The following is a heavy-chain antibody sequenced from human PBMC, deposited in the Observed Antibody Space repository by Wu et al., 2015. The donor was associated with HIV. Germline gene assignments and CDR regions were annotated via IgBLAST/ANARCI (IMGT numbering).Heavy chain of an antibody. V-gene: IGHV1-69*01. D-gene: IGHD2-2*01. J-gene: IGHJ3*02. CDR2: IIPIFGTA. CDR1: GGTLSSYA. Sequence: QVQLVQSGAEVKKPGSSVKVSCKASGGTLSSYAISWVRQAPGQGLEWMGGIIPIFGTANYAQKFQGRVTITADESTSTAYMELSSLRSEDAAVYYCARSPSYQPPTIAFDIWGQGTMVTVSS. CDR3: ARSPSYQPPTIAFDI.